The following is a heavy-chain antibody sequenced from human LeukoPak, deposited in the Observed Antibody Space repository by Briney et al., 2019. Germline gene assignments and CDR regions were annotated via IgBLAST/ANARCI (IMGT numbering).Heavy chain of an antibody. CDR2: INPNSGGT. D-gene: IGHD3-3*01. J-gene: IGHJ5*02. Sequence: ASVKVSCKASGYTFTGYYMHWVRQAPGQGLEWMGWINPNSGGTNYAQKFQGRVTMTRDTSISTAYMELSRLRSDDTAVYYCARDAKELRFLEWPRGWFDPWGQGTLVTVSS. V-gene: IGHV1-2*02. CDR1: GYTFTGYY. CDR3: ARDAKELRFLEWPRGWFDP.